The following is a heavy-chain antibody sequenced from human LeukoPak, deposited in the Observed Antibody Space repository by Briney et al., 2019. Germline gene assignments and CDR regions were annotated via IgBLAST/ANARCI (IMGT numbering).Heavy chain of an antibody. Sequence: ASVKVSCKASGYTFTSYYMHWVRQAPGQGLEWMGWINPNSGGTNYAQKFQGWVTMTRDTSISTAHVELSRLRSDDTAVYYCARGHMDDAFDIWGQGTMVTVSS. CDR1: GYTFTSYY. J-gene: IGHJ3*02. V-gene: IGHV1-2*04. CDR2: INPNSGGT. CDR3: ARGHMDDAFDI.